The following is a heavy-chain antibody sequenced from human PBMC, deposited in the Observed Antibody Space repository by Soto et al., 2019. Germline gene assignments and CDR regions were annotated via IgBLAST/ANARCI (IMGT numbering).Heavy chain of an antibody. Sequence: GGSLRLSCVASGFSFSNYNMNWVRQAPGKGLEWVSYITDSSGTVHYADSVRGRFTISRDNAESSLYLQMNSLRDEDTAVYFCARDFGHGYYLDYWGRGTLVTVSS. V-gene: IGHV3-48*02. CDR2: ITDSSGTV. D-gene: IGHD3-3*01. CDR3: ARDFGHGYYLDY. J-gene: IGHJ4*02. CDR1: GFSFSNYN.